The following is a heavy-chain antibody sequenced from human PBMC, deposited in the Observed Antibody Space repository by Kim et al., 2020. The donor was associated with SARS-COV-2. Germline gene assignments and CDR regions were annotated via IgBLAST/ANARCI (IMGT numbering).Heavy chain of an antibody. CDR1: GDSITSSSYY. CDR2: ISYSGNP. J-gene: IGHJ4*02. CDR3: TRADILTGYSIDY. V-gene: IGHV4-39*01. D-gene: IGHD3-9*01. Sequence: SETLSLTCSVSGDSITSSSYYWGWIRQPPGKGLEWVGSISYSGNPYYNPSLKSRVTTSVDTSKNQFSLRLTSVSAADMAVYYCTRADILTGYSIDYWGQGALVTVSS.